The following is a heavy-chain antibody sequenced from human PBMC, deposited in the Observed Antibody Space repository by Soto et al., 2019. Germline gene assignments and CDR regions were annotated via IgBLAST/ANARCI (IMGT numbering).Heavy chain of an antibody. CDR2: ISAYNGNT. J-gene: IGHJ6*03. CDR1: GYTFTSYG. Sequence: ASVKVSCKASGYTFTSYGISWVRQAPGQGLEWMGWISAYNGNTNYAQKLQGRVTMTTDTSTSTAYMELSSLRSEDTAVYYCARILPEVQYYYYYMDVWGKGTTVTVSS. CDR3: ARILPEVQYYYYYMDV. V-gene: IGHV1-18*01. D-gene: IGHD3-10*01.